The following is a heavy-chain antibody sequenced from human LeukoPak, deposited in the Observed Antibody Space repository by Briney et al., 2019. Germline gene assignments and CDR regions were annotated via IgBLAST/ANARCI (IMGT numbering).Heavy chain of an antibody. Sequence: SQTLSLTCTVSGGSISSGSYYWSWIRQPAGKGLEWIGRIYTSGSTNYNPSLKSRVTISVDTSKNQFSLKLSSVTAADTAVYYCAREGGYSYGFSYYYMDVWGKGTTVTISS. D-gene: IGHD5-18*01. J-gene: IGHJ6*03. CDR3: AREGGYSYGFSYYYMDV. CDR1: GGSISSGSYY. V-gene: IGHV4-61*02. CDR2: IYTSGST.